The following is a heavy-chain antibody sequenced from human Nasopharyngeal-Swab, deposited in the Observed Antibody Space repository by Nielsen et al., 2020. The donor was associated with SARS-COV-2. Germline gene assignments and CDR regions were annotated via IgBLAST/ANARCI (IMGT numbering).Heavy chain of an antibody. CDR3: AKDSWFGELSLDY. J-gene: IGHJ4*02. CDR2: ISWNSGSI. D-gene: IGHD3-10*01. CDR1: GFTFDDYA. V-gene: IGHV3-9*01. Sequence: SLKISCAASGFTFDDYAMHWVRQAPGKGLEWVSGISWNSGSIGYTDSVKGRFTISRDNSKNTLYLQMNSLRAEDTAVYYCAKDSWFGELSLDYWGQGTLVTVSS.